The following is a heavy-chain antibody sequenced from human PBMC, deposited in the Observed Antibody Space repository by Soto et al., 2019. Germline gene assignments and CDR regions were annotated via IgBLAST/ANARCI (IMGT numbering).Heavy chain of an antibody. Sequence: QLQLQESGPGLVMPSETLSLTCTVSGGSISSSDSYWVWIRQPPGKGLEWVGSIYYGGNTYSNPSLESRVTVSADMSKILFSLNLRSVTAADTAIYYCARRGLLLVPVWGQGTMVTVSS. CDR3: ARRGLLLVPV. CDR1: GGSISSSDSY. V-gene: IGHV4-39*01. J-gene: IGHJ3*01. D-gene: IGHD2-8*02. CDR2: IYYGGNT.